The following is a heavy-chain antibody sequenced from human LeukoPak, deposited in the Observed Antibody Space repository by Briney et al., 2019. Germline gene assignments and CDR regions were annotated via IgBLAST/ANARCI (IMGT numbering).Heavy chain of an antibody. CDR1: GYTFTGYY. CDR3: ASPSGATGAFDI. D-gene: IGHD3-10*01. J-gene: IGHJ3*02. CDR2: INPNSGGT. V-gene: IGHV1-2*02. Sequence: ASVKVSRKASGYTFTGYYMHWVRQAPGQGLEWMGWINPNSGGTNYAQKFQGRVTMTRDTSISTAYMELSRLRSDDTAVYYCASPSGATGAFDIWGQGTMVTVSS.